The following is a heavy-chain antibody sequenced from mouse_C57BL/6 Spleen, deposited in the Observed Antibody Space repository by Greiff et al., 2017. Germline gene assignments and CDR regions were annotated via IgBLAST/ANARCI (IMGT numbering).Heavy chain of an antibody. CDR1: GYTFTSYW. V-gene: IGHV1-50*01. Sequence: VQLQQSGAELVKPGASVKLSCKASGYTFTSYWMQWVKQRPGQGLEWIGEIDPSDSYTNYNEKFKGKATLTVDTSSSTVYMQLSSLTSEDSAVYYCARWNYDGEAMDYWGQGTTVTVSS. CDR3: ARWNYDGEAMDY. J-gene: IGHJ4*01. D-gene: IGHD1-2*01. CDR2: IDPSDSYT.